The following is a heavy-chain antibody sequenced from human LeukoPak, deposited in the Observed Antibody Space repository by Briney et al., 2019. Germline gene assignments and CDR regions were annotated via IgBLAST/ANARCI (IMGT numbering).Heavy chain of an antibody. Sequence: PGGSLRLSCAASGFTFSSYGMHWVRQAPGKGLERVAFIRYDGSNKYYADSVKGRFTMSRDNSKNTLYLQMNSLRAEDTAVYYCAKDRPTGGAVARKIDYWGQGTLVTVSS. J-gene: IGHJ4*02. D-gene: IGHD6-19*01. V-gene: IGHV3-30*02. CDR2: IRYDGSNK. CDR1: GFTFSSYG. CDR3: AKDRPTGGAVARKIDY.